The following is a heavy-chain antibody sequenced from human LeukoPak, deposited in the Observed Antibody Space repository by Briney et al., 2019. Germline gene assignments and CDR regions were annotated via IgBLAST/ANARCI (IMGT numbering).Heavy chain of an antibody. CDR3: ARDNTATGPFDY. CDR2: VDPSGGST. V-gene: IGHV1-46*01. Sequence: EASVKVSCKASGYTFTSHYIHWVRQAPGQGLEWMGIVDPSGGSTSRAQKFQGRVTITGDTSTSTVYMELSSLRSEDTAVYYCARDNTATGPFDYWGQGTLVTVSS. D-gene: IGHD1-1*01. J-gene: IGHJ4*02. CDR1: GYTFTSHY.